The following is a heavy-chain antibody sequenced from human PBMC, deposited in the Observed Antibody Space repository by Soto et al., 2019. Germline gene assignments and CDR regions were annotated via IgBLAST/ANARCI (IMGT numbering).Heavy chain of an antibody. CDR2: IWYDGSNK. CDR1: GFTFSSYG. CDR3: ARLLDIVVVPAPDTFDI. D-gene: IGHD2-2*03. V-gene: IGHV3-33*01. J-gene: IGHJ3*02. Sequence: GGSLRLSCAASGFTFSSYGMHWVRQAPGKGLEWVAVIWYDGSNKYYADSVKGRFTISRDNSKNTLYLQMNSLRAEDTAVYYCARLLDIVVVPAPDTFDIWGQGTMVTVSS.